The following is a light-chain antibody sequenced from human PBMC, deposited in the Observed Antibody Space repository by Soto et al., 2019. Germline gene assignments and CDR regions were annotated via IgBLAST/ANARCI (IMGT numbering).Light chain of an antibody. CDR3: QQYDRIPGFT. V-gene: IGKV3-20*01. Sequence: EIVLTQSPCTLSLSPGERATLSCRASQSFRSNYLAWYQQRPGQAPRLLIYGVSIRASGIPARFSGSVSGTDFTLTISRLEPEDSAVYYCQQYDRIPGFTFGGGTKVEI. CDR2: GVS. CDR1: QSFRSNY. J-gene: IGKJ4*01.